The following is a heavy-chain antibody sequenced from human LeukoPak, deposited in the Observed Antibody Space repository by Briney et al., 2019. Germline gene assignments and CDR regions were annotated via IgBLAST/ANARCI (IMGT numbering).Heavy chain of an antibody. CDR2: MSSSGSMT. CDR1: GFSFSNYE. D-gene: IGHD3-22*01. J-gene: IGHJ3*02. CDR3: ARDRGRRGITMRSDAFDI. V-gene: IGHV3-48*03. Sequence: GSLRLSCAASGFSFSNYEMNWVRQTPGKGLEWVSYMSSSGSMTWYADSVKGRFTISRDNAKRSLYLQMNSLRAEDTAVYYCARDRGRRGITMRSDAFDIWGQGTMVTVSS.